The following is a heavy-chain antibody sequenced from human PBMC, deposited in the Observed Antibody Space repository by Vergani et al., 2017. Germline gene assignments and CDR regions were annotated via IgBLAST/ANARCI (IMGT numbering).Heavy chain of an antibody. D-gene: IGHD6-13*01. Sequence: EVQLVQSGAEVKKPGATVKISCKVSGYTFTDYSMHWVQQAPGKGLEWMGLVDPEDGETIYAEKFQGRVTITADTSTDTAYMELSSLRAEDTALYYCAKDSSSWSIRTYDYWGQGTLVTVSS. CDR1: GYTFTDYS. CDR2: VDPEDGET. J-gene: IGHJ4*02. CDR3: AKDSSSWSIRTYDY. V-gene: IGHV1-69-2*01.